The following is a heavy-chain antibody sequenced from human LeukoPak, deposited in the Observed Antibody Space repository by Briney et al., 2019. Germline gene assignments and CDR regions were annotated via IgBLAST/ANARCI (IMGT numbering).Heavy chain of an antibody. CDR2: ISYSGST. CDR3: ARQGFLGGLAARGDWFDP. CDR1: RGSISSYY. J-gene: IGHJ5*02. Sequence: PSETLSLTCTVSRGSISSYYWSWIRQPPGKGLEWIGYISYSGSTNYNPSLKSRVTISVDTSKNQFSLKLSSVTAADTAVYYCARQGFLGGLAARGDWFDPWGQGTLVTVSS. V-gene: IGHV4-59*01. D-gene: IGHD6-13*01.